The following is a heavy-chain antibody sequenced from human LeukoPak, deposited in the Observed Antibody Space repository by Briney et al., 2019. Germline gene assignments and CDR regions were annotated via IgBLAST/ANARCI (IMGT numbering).Heavy chain of an antibody. Sequence: PGGSLRLSCAASGFTFSSYWMSCVRQAPGKGLEWVANIKQDGSEKYYVDSVKGRFTISRDNAKNSLYLQMNSLRAEDTAVYYCAREASPWELGTAFDHWGQGTLVTVSS. CDR2: IKQDGSEK. J-gene: IGHJ4*02. V-gene: IGHV3-7*01. CDR3: AREASPWELGTAFDH. D-gene: IGHD1-26*01. CDR1: GFTFSSYW.